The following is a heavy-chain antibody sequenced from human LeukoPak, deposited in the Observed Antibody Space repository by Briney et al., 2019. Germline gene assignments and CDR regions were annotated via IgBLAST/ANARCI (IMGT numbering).Heavy chain of an antibody. V-gene: IGHV1-46*03. CDR1: GYTFTSYY. D-gene: IGHD6-6*01. J-gene: IGHJ4*02. CDR3: ASSSSGQPFDY. Sequence: ASVKVSCKASGYTFTSYYMHWVRQAPGQGLEWMGIINPSGGSTSYAQKFQGRVTMTRDMPTSTVYMELSSLRSEDTAVYYCASSSSGQPFDYWGQGTLVTVSS. CDR2: INPSGGST.